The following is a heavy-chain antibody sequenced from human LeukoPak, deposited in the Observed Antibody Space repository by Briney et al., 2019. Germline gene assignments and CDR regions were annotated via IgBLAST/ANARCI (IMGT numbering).Heavy chain of an antibody. CDR1: GFTFSSYA. J-gene: IGHJ6*03. Sequence: PGGSLRLSCAASGFTFSSYAMSWVRQAPGKGLEWVSAISGSGGSTYYADSVKGRFTTSRDNSKNTLYLQMNSLRAEDTAVYYCAKNGGRGQPHYYYMDVWGKGTTVTVSS. CDR3: AKNGGRGQPHYYYMDV. V-gene: IGHV3-23*01. D-gene: IGHD2-8*01. CDR2: ISGSGGST.